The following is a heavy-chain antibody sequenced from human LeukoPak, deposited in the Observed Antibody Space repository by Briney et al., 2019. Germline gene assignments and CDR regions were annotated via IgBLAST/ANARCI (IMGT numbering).Heavy chain of an antibody. D-gene: IGHD5/OR15-5a*01. CDR1: GFRFSNSW. CDR2: MKTDGTRI. J-gene: IGHJ4*02. CDR3: VRDMSTADLDH. Sequence: GGSLRLSCAASGFRFSNSWMYWVRQGPGKGPVWVSRMKTDGTRIEYADSVKGRFTISRDNAKNTLYLQMDSLRAEDTAVYYCVRDMSTADLDHWGLGTLVTVFS. V-gene: IGHV3-74*01.